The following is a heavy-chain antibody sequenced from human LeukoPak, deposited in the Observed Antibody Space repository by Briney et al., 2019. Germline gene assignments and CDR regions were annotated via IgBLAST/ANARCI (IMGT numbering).Heavy chain of an antibody. V-gene: IGHV3-23*01. J-gene: IGHJ4*02. D-gene: IGHD3-10*01. CDR3: ANVYYFGSGTYESRYFDY. Sequence: PGGSLRLSCAASGFTFSSYAMSWVRQAPGKGLEWVSAISGCGGSTYYADSVKGRFTISRDNSKNTLYLQMNSLRAEDTAVYYCANVYYFGSGTYESRYFDYWGQGTLVTVSS. CDR1: GFTFSSYA. CDR2: ISGCGGST.